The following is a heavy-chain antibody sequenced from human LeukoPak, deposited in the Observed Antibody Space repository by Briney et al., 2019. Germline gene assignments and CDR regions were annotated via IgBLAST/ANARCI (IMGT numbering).Heavy chain of an antibody. CDR2: IYYSGST. CDR1: GGSISSYY. Sequence: SETLSLTCTVSGGSISSYYWSWIRQPPGKGLEWIGYIYYSGSTNYNPSLKSRVTISVDTSKNQFSLKLSSVTAADTAVYYCARHVKYQLDYWGQGTLVTVSS. V-gene: IGHV4-59*08. CDR3: ARHVKYQLDY. D-gene: IGHD2-2*01. J-gene: IGHJ4*02.